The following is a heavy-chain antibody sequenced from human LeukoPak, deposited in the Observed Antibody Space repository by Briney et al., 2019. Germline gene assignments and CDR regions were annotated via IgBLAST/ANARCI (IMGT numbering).Heavy chain of an antibody. CDR2: IYYSGST. J-gene: IGHJ6*02. CDR3: ARQSVDIVATEHRSYYYYGMDV. V-gene: IGHV4-59*01. CDR1: GGSISSYY. Sequence: SETLSLTCTVSGGSISSYYWSWIRQPPGKGLEWIGYIYYSGSTNYNPSLKSRVTISVDTSKNQFSLKLSSVTAADTAVYYCARQSVDIVATEHRSYYYYGMDVWGQGTTVTVSS. D-gene: IGHD5-12*01.